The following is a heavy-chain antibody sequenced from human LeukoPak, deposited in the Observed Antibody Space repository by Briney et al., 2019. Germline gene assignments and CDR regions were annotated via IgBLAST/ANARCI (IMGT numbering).Heavy chain of an antibody. CDR3: ARHDLLLGVVT. V-gene: IGHV5-51*01. J-gene: IGHJ5*02. D-gene: IGHD3-22*01. Sequence: KVSCKASGGTFSSYAISWVRQMPGKGLEWMGIIYPGDSDTRYSPSFQGQVTISADKSISTAYLQWSSLKASDTAMYYCARHDLLLGVVTWGQGTLVTVSS. CDR1: GGTFSSYA. CDR2: IYPGDSDT.